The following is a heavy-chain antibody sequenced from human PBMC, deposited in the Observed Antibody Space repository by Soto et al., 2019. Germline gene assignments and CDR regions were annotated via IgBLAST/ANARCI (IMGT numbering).Heavy chain of an antibody. J-gene: IGHJ4*02. Sequence: PGGSLSLSCVGSGFPFSGYSMDCVRQAPGKGLEWVSSISSNRTYIYYADSVKGRFTISRDNAKNSVYLQMNSLRAEDTAVYFCARAAMGLTKMLFDYWGQGILVTVSS. D-gene: IGHD1-26*01. CDR3: ARAAMGLTKMLFDY. CDR1: GFPFSGYS. CDR2: ISSNRTYI. V-gene: IGHV3-21*01.